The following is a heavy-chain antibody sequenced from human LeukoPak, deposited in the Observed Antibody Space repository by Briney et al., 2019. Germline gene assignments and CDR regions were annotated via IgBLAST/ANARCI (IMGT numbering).Heavy chain of an antibody. CDR2: INSDGGTT. J-gene: IGHJ4*02. CDR1: GFTFSSDW. D-gene: IGHD2-15*01. V-gene: IGHV3-74*03. Sequence: GGSLRLSCAASGFTFSSDWMHWVRQAPGKGLVWVSRINSDGGTTKYADSVRGRFTISRDNAKNTLYLQMSSLGAEDTAVYYCARDRYYSFDYWGQGTLVTVSS. CDR3: ARDRYYSFDY.